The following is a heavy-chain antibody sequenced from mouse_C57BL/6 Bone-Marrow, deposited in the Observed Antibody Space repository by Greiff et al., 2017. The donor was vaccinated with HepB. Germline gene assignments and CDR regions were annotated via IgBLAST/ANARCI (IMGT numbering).Heavy chain of an antibody. CDR2: IYPGDGDT. CDR3: ARSLYYDYGWYFDV. CDR1: GYAFSSSW. V-gene: IGHV1-82*01. Sequence: LQESGPELVKPGASVKISCKASGYAFSSSWMNWVKQRPGKGLEWIGRIYPGDGDTNYNGKFKGKATLTADKSSSTAYMQLSSLTSEDSAVYFCARSLYYDYGWYFDVWGTGTTVTVSS. J-gene: IGHJ1*03. D-gene: IGHD2-4*01.